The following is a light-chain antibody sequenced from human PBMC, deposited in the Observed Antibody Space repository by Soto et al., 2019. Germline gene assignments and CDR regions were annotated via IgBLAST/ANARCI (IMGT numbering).Light chain of an antibody. Sequence: QSVLTQPPSVSAAPGQKVTISCPGSNSNIGNNYVSWYQHVPGTAPRLVIYESDKRPPGIPDRFSGSKSGTSATLGITGLQTGDEADYYCGTWDSRLSGYVVFGGGTQLTVL. CDR1: NSNIGNNY. CDR2: ESD. CDR3: GTWDSRLSGYVV. V-gene: IGLV1-51*02. J-gene: IGLJ2*01.